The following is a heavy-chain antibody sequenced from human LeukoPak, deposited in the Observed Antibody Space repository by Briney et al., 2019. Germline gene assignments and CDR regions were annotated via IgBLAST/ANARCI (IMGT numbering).Heavy chain of an antibody. CDR2: IYYSGST. Sequence: SETLSLTCTVSGGSIRGYYWSWIRQPPGKGLEWIGYIYYSGSTNYNPSLESRVTISVDTSKNQFSLKLSAVTAADTAVYYCARHEFDSGSLPYFDYWGQGILATVSS. V-gene: IGHV4-59*08. D-gene: IGHD3-10*01. CDR3: ARHEFDSGSLPYFDY. CDR1: GGSIRGYY. J-gene: IGHJ4*02.